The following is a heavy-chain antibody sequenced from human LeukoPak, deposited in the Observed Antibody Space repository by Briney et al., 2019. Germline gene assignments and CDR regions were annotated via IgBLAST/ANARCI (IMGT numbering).Heavy chain of an antibody. J-gene: IGHJ4*02. CDR3: ARELFTPRDH. D-gene: IGHD2-15*01. V-gene: IGHV1-2*02. CDR2: INPKIGGT. CDR1: GYTFNDYF. Sequence: RGASVKVSCKASGYTFNDYFTHWLRQAPGQGVEWLGWINPKIGGTDYAQKFQGRVTMTRDTSVSTAYMELSGLRSDDTAIYYCARELFTPRDHWGQGTLVTVSS.